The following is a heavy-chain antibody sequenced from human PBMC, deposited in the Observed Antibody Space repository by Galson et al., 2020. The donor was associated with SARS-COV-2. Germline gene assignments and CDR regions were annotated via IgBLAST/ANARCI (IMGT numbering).Heavy chain of an antibody. CDR2: ISTFNGNT. Sequence: ASVKVSCKATGYTFKTYRVSWVRQAPGQGLEWVGWISTFNGNTIYAQKVQGKVSMTTDTTTSTAYMELRSLRSDDTAVYYCASEVGANYKYAMDLWGQGTTVTVSS. CDR3: ASEVGANYKYAMDL. V-gene: IGHV1-18*01. CDR1: GYTFKTYR. J-gene: IGHJ6*02. D-gene: IGHD1-26*01.